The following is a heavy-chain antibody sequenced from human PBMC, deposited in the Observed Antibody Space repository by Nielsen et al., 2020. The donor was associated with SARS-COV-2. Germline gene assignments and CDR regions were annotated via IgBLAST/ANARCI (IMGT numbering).Heavy chain of an antibody. CDR1: GFTFSSYS. CDR2: ISSSSSYI. J-gene: IGHJ5*02. V-gene: IGHV3-21*01. D-gene: IGHD3-22*01. Sequence: GESLKISCAASGFTFSSYSMNWVRQAPGKGLEWVSSISSSSSYIYYADSVKGRFTISRDNAKNSLYLQMNSLRAEDTAVYYCAREITYYYDSSAFDPWGQGTLVTVSS. CDR3: AREITYYYDSSAFDP.